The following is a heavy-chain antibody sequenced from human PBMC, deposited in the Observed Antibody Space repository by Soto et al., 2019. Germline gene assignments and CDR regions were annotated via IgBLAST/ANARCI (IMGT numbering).Heavy chain of an antibody. CDR2: INPGDSDT. V-gene: IGHV5-51*01. J-gene: IGHJ6*02. CDR1: GYSFTNYW. CDR3: AGGGVRGVITRTRDYYGMDV. Sequence: GESLKISCQGSGYSFTNYWIGWMRQMPGKGLEYMGIINPGDSDTRYNPSFQGQVTISVDKSTSTAYLRWNSLKASDTAIYYCAGGGVRGVITRTRDYYGMDVWGQGTTVTVSS. D-gene: IGHD3-10*01.